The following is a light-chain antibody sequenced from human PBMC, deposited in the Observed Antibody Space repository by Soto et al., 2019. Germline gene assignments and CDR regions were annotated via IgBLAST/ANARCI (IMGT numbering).Light chain of an antibody. J-gene: IGKJ4*01. CDR3: QQYNSYPLT. V-gene: IGKV1-5*03. CDR1: QSISSW. Sequence: DIQMTQSPSTLSAFVGDRVTITCRATQSISSWLAWYQQKPGEAPQLLIYKASNLESVVPSRFSGSGSGTDFTLTISSLQPDDFATYYCQQYNSYPLTFGGGTKVEIK. CDR2: KAS.